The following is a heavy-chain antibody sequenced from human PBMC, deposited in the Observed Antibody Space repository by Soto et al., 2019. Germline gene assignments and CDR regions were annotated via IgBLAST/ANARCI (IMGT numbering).Heavy chain of an antibody. D-gene: IGHD3-3*01. CDR3: ARPSTIFGFYYYYGMDV. CDR2: INAGNGNT. J-gene: IGHJ6*02. CDR1: GYTFTSYA. Sequence: GASVKVSCKASGYTFTSYAMHWVRQAPGQRLEWMGWINAGNGNTKYPQKFQGRVTITRDTSASTAYMELSSLRSEDTAVYYCARPSTIFGFYYYYGMDVWGQGTTVTVSS. V-gene: IGHV1-3*01.